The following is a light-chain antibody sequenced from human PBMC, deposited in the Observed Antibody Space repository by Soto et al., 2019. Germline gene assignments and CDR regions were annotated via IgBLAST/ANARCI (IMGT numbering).Light chain of an antibody. Sequence: QSALTQPASVSGSPGQSITISCTGTSTYIGGYTYVSWYQQHPGKVPKLMIYEVDNRPSGDSNRFSGSKSGSTASLAISGLQAKDEADYFCSSYSRTTTRVVFGGGSEVTV. CDR1: STYIGGYTY. CDR2: EVD. V-gene: IGLV2-14*01. J-gene: IGLJ2*01. CDR3: SSYSRTTTRVV.